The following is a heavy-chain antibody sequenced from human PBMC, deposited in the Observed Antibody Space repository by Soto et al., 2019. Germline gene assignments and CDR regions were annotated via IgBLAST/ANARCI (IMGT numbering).Heavy chain of an antibody. J-gene: IGHJ4*02. CDR2: VSGSSGSK. CDR1: GFTFSSYA. V-gene: IGHV3-23*01. Sequence: EVQLLESGGGLVQPGGSLRLSCAASGFTFSSYAMSWVRQAPGKGLEWVSSVSGSSGSKSYADSLKGRFTISRDNSKSTVYLQMNSLRAEDTAVYFCAKEWCSGTTCYCLENWGQGTLVTVSS. CDR3: AKEWCSGTTCYCLEN. D-gene: IGHD1-7*01.